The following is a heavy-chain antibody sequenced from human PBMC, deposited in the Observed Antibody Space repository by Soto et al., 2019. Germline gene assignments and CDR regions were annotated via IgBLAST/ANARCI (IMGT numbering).Heavy chain of an antibody. Sequence: GGSLRLSCAASGFTFGDYWMHWVRQPPGKGPEWVSRMTGDGRTTQYADSAKGRFTASRDNAKSTLHLQMNSLRAEDTAVYYCATAEVDYWGPGTLVTVSS. J-gene: IGHJ4*02. CDR1: GFTFGDYW. CDR3: ATAEVDY. V-gene: IGHV3-74*03. CDR2: MTGDGRTT.